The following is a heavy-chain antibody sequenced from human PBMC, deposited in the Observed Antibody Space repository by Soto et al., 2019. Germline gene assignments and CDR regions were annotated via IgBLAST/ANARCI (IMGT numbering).Heavy chain of an antibody. CDR2: INVYNGNT. D-gene: IGHD3-10*01. CDR3: ARGVGSWSYCNKYNLFDP. CDR1: GYTFTNYG. J-gene: IGHJ5*02. Sequence: QVQLVQSGGEVKKPGASVKVSCKASGYTFTNYGISWVRQAPGQGLEWMGWINVYNGNTKYAQKVQGKVTMTTDTLPRTAYTELRRRRCDDTAVYYCARGVGSWSYCNKYNLFDPWGQGALVTVSS. V-gene: IGHV1-18*01.